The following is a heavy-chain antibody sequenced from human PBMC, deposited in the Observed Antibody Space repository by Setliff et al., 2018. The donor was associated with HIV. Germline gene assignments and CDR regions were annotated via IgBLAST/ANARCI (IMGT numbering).Heavy chain of an antibody. D-gene: IGHD3-3*02. CDR2: ISAYNGDT. CDR3: ARDAWVEFLEWTFYGMDV. V-gene: IGHV1-18*01. Sequence: GASVKVSCKAPGYTFTSYGISWVRQAPGQGLEWMGWISAYNGDTKYAQKVQGRVALTTDTSSSTVYVELRSLRSDDTAVYYCARDAWVEFLEWTFYGMDVWGQGTTVTVSS. CDR1: GYTFTSYG. J-gene: IGHJ6*02.